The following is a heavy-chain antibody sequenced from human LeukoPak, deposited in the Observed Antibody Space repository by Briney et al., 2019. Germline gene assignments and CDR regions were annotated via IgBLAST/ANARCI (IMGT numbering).Heavy chain of an antibody. Sequence: PGGSLRLSCAASGFTFSSYGMHWVRQAAGRGLEWVAFIRYEGSKKYYADSVKGRFTIYRDNYKNTLYLQVNSLRAEDTAVYYCANSCFGVVTHYWGQGTLVTVSS. D-gene: IGHD3-3*01. CDR2: IRYEGSKK. J-gene: IGHJ4*02. V-gene: IGHV3-30*02. CDR1: GFTFSSYG. CDR3: ANSCFGVVTHY.